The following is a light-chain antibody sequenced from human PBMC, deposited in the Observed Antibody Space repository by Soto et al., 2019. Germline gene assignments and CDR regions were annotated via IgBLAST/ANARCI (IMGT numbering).Light chain of an antibody. CDR2: AAS. V-gene: IGKV1-12*01. Sequence: DIQMTQSPSSVSASVGDRVTITCRASERINTYLAWYQQQPGKAPKFLIYAASSLQSGVPSRFSGSGSGTEFTLTISNLQPEDFATYYCQQANSPPLTFGGGTKVDIK. CDR1: ERINTY. CDR3: QQANSPPLT. J-gene: IGKJ4*01.